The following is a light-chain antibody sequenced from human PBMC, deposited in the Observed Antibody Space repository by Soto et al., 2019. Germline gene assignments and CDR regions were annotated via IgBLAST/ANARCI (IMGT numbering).Light chain of an antibody. V-gene: IGKV3-20*01. J-gene: IGKJ2*01. Sequence: EFVLTQSPGTLSLSPGERATLSCRASQSVSSSYLAWYQQKPGQAPRLLIYGASNMASGIPDRFSGGASGTGFTLTISRLEPEDFAVYFCQQYGGSPPFTFGQGTKVEIK. CDR1: QSVSSSY. CDR2: GAS. CDR3: QQYGGSPPFT.